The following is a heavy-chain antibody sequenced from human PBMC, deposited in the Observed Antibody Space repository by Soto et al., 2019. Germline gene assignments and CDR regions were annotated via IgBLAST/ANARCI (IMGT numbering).Heavy chain of an antibody. CDR1: GFTLSNYA. J-gene: IGHJ6*02. V-gene: IGHV3-30-3*01. D-gene: IGHD3-3*01. Sequence: GGSLRLSCAASGFTLSNYAMHWVRQAPGKGLEWVSVISYDGDNKYYADSVKGRFTISRDNSKNTVYLQMNSLRAEDTAVYYCASPSKRYYNFWSGYVSLYGMDVWGQGTTVTVSS. CDR3: ASPSKRYYNFWSGYVSLYGMDV. CDR2: ISYDGDNK.